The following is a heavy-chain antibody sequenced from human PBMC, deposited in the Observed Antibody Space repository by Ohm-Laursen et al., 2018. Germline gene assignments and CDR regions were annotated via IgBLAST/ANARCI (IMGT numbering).Heavy chain of an antibody. CDR1: GGSISSGGYY. CDR2: IYYSGST. Sequence: TLSLTCTVSGGSISSGGYYWSWIRQHPGKGLEWIGYIYYSGSTYYNPSLKSRVTISVDTSKNQFSLKPSSVTAADTAVYYCARHYSTTTPGDCWGQGTLVSVSS. D-gene: IGHD1-1*01. V-gene: IGHV4-31*03. J-gene: IGHJ4*02. CDR3: ARHYSTTTPGDC.